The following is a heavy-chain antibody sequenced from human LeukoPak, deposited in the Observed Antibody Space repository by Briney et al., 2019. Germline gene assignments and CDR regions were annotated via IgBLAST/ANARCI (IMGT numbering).Heavy chain of an antibody. CDR1: GGSISSSSYY. D-gene: IGHD6-13*01. Sequence: SETLSLTCTVSGGSISSSSYYWGWIRQPPGKGLEWIGSIYYSGSTYYNPSLKSRVTISVDTSKNQFSLKLSSVTAADTAVYYCARAGYSSSPPYYFDYWGQGTLVTVSS. CDR2: IYYSGST. CDR3: ARAGYSSSPPYYFDY. J-gene: IGHJ4*02. V-gene: IGHV4-39*07.